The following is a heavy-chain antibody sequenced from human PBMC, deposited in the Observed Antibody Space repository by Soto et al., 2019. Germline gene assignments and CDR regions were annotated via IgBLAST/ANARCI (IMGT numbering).Heavy chain of an antibody. CDR3: ARDRYSYSSSGDYYGMDV. J-gene: IGHJ6*02. CDR1: GFTFSSYA. V-gene: IGHV3-30-3*01. Sequence: QVQLVESGGGVVQPGRSLRLSCAASGFTFSSYAMHWVRQAPGKGLEWVAVISYDGSNKYYADSVKGRFTISRDNSKNTLYLQMNSLRAEDTAVYYCARDRYSYSSSGDYYGMDVWGQGTTVTVSS. D-gene: IGHD6-6*01. CDR2: ISYDGSNK.